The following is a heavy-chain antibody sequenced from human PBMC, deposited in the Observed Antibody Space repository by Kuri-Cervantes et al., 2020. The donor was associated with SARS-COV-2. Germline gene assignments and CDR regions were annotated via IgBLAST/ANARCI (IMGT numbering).Heavy chain of an antibody. CDR3: AKDMSSDGKDYFDY. J-gene: IGHJ4*02. V-gene: IGHV3-9*01. CDR2: ISWNSCSI. CDR1: GFSFSSYW. Sequence: SLKISCAASGFSFSSYWMGWVRQAPGKGLEWVSGISWNSCSIGYRDSVKGRFTISRDNAKNPLFLQMNSLSAEDTAFYYCAKDMSSDGKDYFDYWGQGTLVTVSS. D-gene: IGHD1-14*01.